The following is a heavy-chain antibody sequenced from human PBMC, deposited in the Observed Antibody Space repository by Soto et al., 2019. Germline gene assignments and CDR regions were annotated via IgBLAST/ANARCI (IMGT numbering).Heavy chain of an antibody. J-gene: IGHJ4*02. CDR3: ARTMYYYDSSGYGAPYYFAY. CDR1: GFSLSTSGMC. CDR2: IDWDDDK. V-gene: IGHV2-70*01. D-gene: IGHD3-22*01. Sequence: SGPTLVNPAQTLTLTCTISGFSLSTSGMCVSWIRQPPGKALEWLALIDWDDDKYYSTSLKTRLTISKDTSKNQVVLTMTNMDPVDTATYYCARTMYYYDSSGYGAPYYFAYWGQGTLVTVSS.